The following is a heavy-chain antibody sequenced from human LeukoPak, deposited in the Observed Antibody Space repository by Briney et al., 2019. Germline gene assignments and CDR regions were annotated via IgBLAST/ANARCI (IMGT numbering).Heavy chain of an antibody. CDR3: ATHRGYCSSTSCYRRPGWFDP. Sequence: PSETLSLTCAVYGGSFSGYYWSWIRQPPGKGLEWIGEISHSGSTNYNPSLKSRVTISVDTPKNQFSLKLSSVTAADTAVYYCATHRGYCSSTSCYRRPGWFDPWGQGTLVTVSS. CDR1: GGSFSGYY. D-gene: IGHD2-2*02. CDR2: ISHSGST. J-gene: IGHJ5*02. V-gene: IGHV4-34*01.